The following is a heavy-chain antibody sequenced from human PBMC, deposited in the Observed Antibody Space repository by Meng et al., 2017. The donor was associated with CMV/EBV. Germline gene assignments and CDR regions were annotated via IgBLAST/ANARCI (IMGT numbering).Heavy chain of an antibody. D-gene: IGHD2-2*01. Sequence: GGSLRLSCAASGFTFDDYAMHWVRQAPGKGLEWVSGISWNSGSIGYADSVKGRFTISRDNAKNSLSLQMNSLRAEDMALYYCAKDKRSQLPGYGMDVWGQGTTVTVSS. CDR2: ISWNSGSI. CDR3: AKDKRSQLPGYGMDV. V-gene: IGHV3-9*03. CDR1: GFTFDDYA. J-gene: IGHJ6*02.